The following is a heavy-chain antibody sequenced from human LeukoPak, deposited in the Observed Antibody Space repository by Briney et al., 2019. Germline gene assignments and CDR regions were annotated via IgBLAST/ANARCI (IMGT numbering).Heavy chain of an antibody. CDR3: ARGAYDSSGHYYYFDY. J-gene: IGHJ4*02. Sequence: SETLSLTCTVSGGSISTNSWIWIRQPPGKGLECIGYIYYSGTTNYNPSLKSRVTISVDTSKNQFSLKLSSVTAADTAIYYCARGAYDSSGHYYYFDYWGQGTLVTVSS. V-gene: IGHV4-59*01. CDR2: IYYSGTT. CDR1: GGSISTNS. D-gene: IGHD3-22*01.